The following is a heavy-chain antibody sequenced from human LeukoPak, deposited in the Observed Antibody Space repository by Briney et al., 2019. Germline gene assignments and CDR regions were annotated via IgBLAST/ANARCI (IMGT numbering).Heavy chain of an antibody. D-gene: IGHD4-23*01. CDR3: ARDEGMVIDY. J-gene: IGHJ4*02. Sequence: PGRSLRLSCAASGFTFSSYAMHWVRQAPGKGLEWVAVISYDGSNKYYADSVKGRFTISRDNSKNTLYLQMNSLRAEDTAAYYCARDEGMVIDYWGQGTLVTVSS. CDR1: GFTFSSYA. V-gene: IGHV3-30*04. CDR2: ISYDGSNK.